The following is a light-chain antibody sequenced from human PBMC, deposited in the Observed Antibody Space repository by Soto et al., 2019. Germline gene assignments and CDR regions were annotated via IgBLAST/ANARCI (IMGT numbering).Light chain of an antibody. CDR3: CSYAGGSTFG. V-gene: IGLV2-23*02. J-gene: IGLJ1*01. Sequence: QSVLTQPASVSGSPGQSITISCTGTSSVVGTYNLVSWYQQHSGKALKLMIYEVIKRASGVSDRFSGSKSGNTASLTISGLQAEDEADYYCCSYAGGSTFGFGTGTKVT. CDR2: EVI. CDR1: SSVVGTYNL.